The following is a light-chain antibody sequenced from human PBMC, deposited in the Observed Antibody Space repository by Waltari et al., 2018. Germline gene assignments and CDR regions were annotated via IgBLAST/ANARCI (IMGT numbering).Light chain of an antibody. V-gene: IGLV2-14*03. Sequence: QSALTQPASVSGSPGQSITISCTGTSSDVGGYDYVSWYQQHPGKAPKLILYAVSNRPLEVSPRFSCSNAGNTASLTISGLQADDEAEYYCGSYTSSTTLAFGTGTKVTVL. CDR2: AVS. J-gene: IGLJ1*01. CDR1: SSDVGGYDY. CDR3: GSYTSSTTLA.